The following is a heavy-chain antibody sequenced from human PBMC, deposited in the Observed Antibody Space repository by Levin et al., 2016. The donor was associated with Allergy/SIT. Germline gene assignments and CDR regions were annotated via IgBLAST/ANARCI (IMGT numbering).Heavy chain of an antibody. CDR1: GYSFTSYW. Sequence: GESLKISCKGSGYSFTSYWIGWVRQMPGKGLEWMGIIYPGDSDTRYSPSFQGQVTISADKSISTAYLQWSSLKASDTAMYYCARLRPPHIVLMVYAGGSFDIWGQGTMVTVSS. CDR2: IYPGDSDT. V-gene: IGHV5-51*01. D-gene: IGHD2-8*01. CDR3: ARLRPPHIVLMVYAGGSFDI. J-gene: IGHJ3*02.